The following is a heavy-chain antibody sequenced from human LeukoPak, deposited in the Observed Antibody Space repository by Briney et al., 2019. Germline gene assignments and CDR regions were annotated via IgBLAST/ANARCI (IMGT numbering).Heavy chain of an antibody. D-gene: IGHD7-27*01. CDR1: GDSVSINSVS. V-gene: IGHV6-1*01. Sequence: SQTLSLTCAISGDSVSINSVSWNWVRQSPSRGLEYLGRTRYRSTWNTFYSLSVQGRITINADTSRNQVSLRLNSVTPEDTALYYCVRDFNWAFDYWGQGTLVTVSS. CDR2: TRYRSTWNT. J-gene: IGHJ4*02. CDR3: VRDFNWAFDY.